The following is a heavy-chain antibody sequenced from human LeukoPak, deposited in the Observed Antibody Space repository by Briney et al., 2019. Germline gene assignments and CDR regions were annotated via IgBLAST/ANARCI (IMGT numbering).Heavy chain of an antibody. J-gene: IGHJ4*02. CDR1: GFTFSSYA. V-gene: IGHV3-30*01. Sequence: PGGSLRLSCAASGFTFSSYAMHWVRQAPGKGLEWVAVISYGGSNKYYADSVKGRFTISRDNSKNTLYLQMNSLRAEDTAVYYCAREAPGDYWGQGTLVTVSS. CDR2: ISYGGSNK. CDR3: AREAPGDY.